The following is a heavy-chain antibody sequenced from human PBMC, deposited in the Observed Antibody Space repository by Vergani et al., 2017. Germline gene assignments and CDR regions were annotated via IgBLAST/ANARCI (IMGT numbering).Heavy chain of an antibody. J-gene: IGHJ6*02. V-gene: IGHV1-69*12. CDR3: ARDXELLRYYYYYGMDV. D-gene: IGHD1-26*01. CDR1: GGTLSSYA. CDR2: IIPIFGTA. Sequence: QVQLVQSGAEVKKPGSLVKVSCKASGGTLSSYAISWVRQAPGQGLEWMGGIIPIFGTANYAQKFQGRVTITADESTSTAYMELSSLRSEDTAVYYCARDXELLRYYYYYGMDVWGQGTTVTVSS.